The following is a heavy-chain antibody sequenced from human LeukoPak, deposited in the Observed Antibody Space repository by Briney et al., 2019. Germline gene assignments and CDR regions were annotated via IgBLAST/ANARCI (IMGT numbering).Heavy chain of an antibody. CDR2: INSGDSDT. D-gene: IGHD6-6*01. CDR1: GYSFTNYW. Sequence: GESLKISCKGSGYSFTNYWIGWVRQMPGKGLEWMGIINSGDSDTTYSPSFQGQVTISADKSISTAYLQWSSLKASDTAMYYCAKTGDSSSAFKYWGQGTLVTVSS. V-gene: IGHV5-51*01. J-gene: IGHJ4*02. CDR3: AKTGDSSSAFKY.